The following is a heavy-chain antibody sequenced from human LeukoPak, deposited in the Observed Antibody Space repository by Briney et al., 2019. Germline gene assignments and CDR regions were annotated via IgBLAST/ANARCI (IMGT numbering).Heavy chain of an antibody. V-gene: IGHV3-9*01. J-gene: IGHJ4*02. CDR2: ISWNSGSI. CDR3: AKDKGYSYGYFDY. D-gene: IGHD5-18*01. Sequence: AGGSLRLSCAASGFTFDDYAMHWVRQAPGKGLEWVSGISWNSGSIGYADSVKGRFTISRDNAKNSLYLQMNSLRAKDTALYYCAKDKGYSYGYFDYWGQGTLVTVSS. CDR1: GFTFDDYA.